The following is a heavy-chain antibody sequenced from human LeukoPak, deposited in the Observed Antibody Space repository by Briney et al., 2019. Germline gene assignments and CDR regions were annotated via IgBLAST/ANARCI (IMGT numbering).Heavy chain of an antibody. CDR2: INPNSGGT. CDR3: ARMDLYYYDSSGLLNDAFDI. V-gene: IGHV1-2*02. CDR1: GYTFTGYY. D-gene: IGHD3-22*01. Sequence: ASVKVSCKASGYTFTGYYMHWVRQAPGQGLEWMGWINPNSGGTNYAQKFQGRVTMTRDTSISTAYMELSRLRSDDTAVYYCARMDLYYYDSSGLLNDAFDIWGQGTTVTVSS. J-gene: IGHJ3*02.